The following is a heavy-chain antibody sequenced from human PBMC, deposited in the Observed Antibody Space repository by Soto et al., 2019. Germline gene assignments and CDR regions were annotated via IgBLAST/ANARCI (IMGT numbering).Heavy chain of an antibody. CDR2: ISSSSDYI. CDR3: ARVAGHV. J-gene: IGHJ6*02. CDR1: EFTFSRYS. V-gene: IGHV3-21*01. Sequence: EVQLVESGGGLVKPGGSLRLSCAASEFTFSRYSMQWVRQAPGKGLEWVSFISSSSDYIYYADSVKGRFTISRDNAKKSLYLQRSGLRAEDTAVYYCARVAGHVWGQGTTVTVSS.